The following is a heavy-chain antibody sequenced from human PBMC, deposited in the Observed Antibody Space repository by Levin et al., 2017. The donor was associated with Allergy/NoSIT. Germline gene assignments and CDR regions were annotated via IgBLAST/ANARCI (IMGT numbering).Heavy chain of an antibody. J-gene: IGHJ4*02. Sequence: SLKISCAASGFTFDDYAMHWVRQAPGKGLEWVSGISWNSGSIGYADSVKGRFTISRDNAKNSLYLQMNSLRAEDTALYYCAKDGSSGEFDYWGQGTLVTVSS. CDR2: ISWNSGSI. D-gene: IGHD6-6*01. CDR3: AKDGSSGEFDY. V-gene: IGHV3-9*01. CDR1: GFTFDDYA.